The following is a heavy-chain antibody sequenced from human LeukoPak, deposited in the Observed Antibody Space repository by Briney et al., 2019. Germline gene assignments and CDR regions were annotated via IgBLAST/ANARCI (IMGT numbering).Heavy chain of an antibody. J-gene: IGHJ2*01. D-gene: IGHD3-10*01. V-gene: IGHV4-34*01. Sequence: KPSETLSLTCAVYGGSFSGYYWSWIRQPPGKGLEWIGEINHSGSTNYNPSLKSRVTISVDTSKNQFSLKLSSVTAADTAVYYCARTSYYGSGSWYFDLWGRGTLVSVSS. CDR1: GGSFSGYY. CDR3: ARTSYYGSGSWYFDL. CDR2: INHSGST.